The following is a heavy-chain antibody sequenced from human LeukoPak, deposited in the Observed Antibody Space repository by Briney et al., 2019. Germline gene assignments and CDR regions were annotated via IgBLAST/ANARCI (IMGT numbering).Heavy chain of an antibody. D-gene: IGHD4-17*01. CDR3: ARDLGEPREDGDYGIPNDYYYYYGMDV. Sequence: SETLSLTCTVSGGSISSSSYYWGWIRQPPGKGLEWIGSIYYSGSTYYNPSLKSRVTISVDTSKNQFSLKLSSVTAADTAVYYCARDLGEPREDGDYGIPNDYYYYYGMDVWGQGTTVTVSS. J-gene: IGHJ6*02. CDR2: IYYSGST. CDR1: GGSISSSSYY. V-gene: IGHV4-39*07.